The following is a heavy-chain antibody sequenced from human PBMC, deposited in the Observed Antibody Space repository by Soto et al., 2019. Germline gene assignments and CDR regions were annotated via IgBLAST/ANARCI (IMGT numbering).Heavy chain of an antibody. J-gene: IGHJ3*02. V-gene: IGHV1-18*01. Sequence: ASVKGSCKAACYTFTSDGISWVRQAPGQGLEWMGWISAYNGNTNYAQKLQGRVTMTTDTSTSTAYMELRSLRSDDTAVYYCARPRRRIMITFGGVIVPPDAFDIWGQGTMVTVSS. CDR1: CYTFTSDG. D-gene: IGHD3-16*02. CDR3: ARPRRRIMITFGGVIVPPDAFDI. CDR2: ISAYNGNT.